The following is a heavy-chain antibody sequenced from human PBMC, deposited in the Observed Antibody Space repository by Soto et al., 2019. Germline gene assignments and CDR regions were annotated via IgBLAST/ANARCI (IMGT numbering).Heavy chain of an antibody. CDR2: MNPNSGNT. J-gene: IGHJ6*02. Sequence: QVQLVQSGAEVKKPGASVKVSCKASGYTFTSYDINWVRQATGQGLEWMGWMNPNSGNTGYAQKFQGRVTMTRNTSIGTADMELSSLRSEDTAVYYCARGLAFRYFDWLFTVVREDYYYCGMDVWGQGPTVTVSS. CDR3: ARGLAFRYFDWLFTVVREDYYYCGMDV. D-gene: IGHD3-9*01. CDR1: GYTFTSYD. V-gene: IGHV1-8*01.